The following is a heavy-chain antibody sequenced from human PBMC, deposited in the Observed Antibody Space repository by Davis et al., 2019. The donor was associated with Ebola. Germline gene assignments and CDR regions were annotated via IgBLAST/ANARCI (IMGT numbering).Heavy chain of an antibody. D-gene: IGHD3-22*01. J-gene: IGHJ4*02. CDR1: GFSFSSYA. CDR3: AKGAIVVVIPPLDYFDY. Sequence: PGGSLRLSCAASGFSFSSYAMHWVRQAPGKGLEWVAFISYDGSNKYYADSVKGRFTISRDNSKNTLYLQMNSLRAEDTAVYYCAKGAIVVVIPPLDYFDYWGQGTLVTVSS. V-gene: IGHV3-30*02. CDR2: ISYDGSNK.